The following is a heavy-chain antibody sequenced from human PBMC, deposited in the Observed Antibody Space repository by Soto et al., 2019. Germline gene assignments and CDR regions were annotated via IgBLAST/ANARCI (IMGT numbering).Heavy chain of an antibody. J-gene: IGHJ6*02. CDR3: AADTKTQPAVAGLLLYYGMDV. D-gene: IGHD6-19*01. Sequence: SVKVSCKXSGFTFTSSAVQWVRQARGQRLEWIGWIVVGSGNTNYAQKFQERVTITRDMSTSTAYMELSSLRSEDTAVYYCAADTKTQPAVAGLLLYYGMDVWGQGTTVTVS. V-gene: IGHV1-58*01. CDR2: IVVGSGNT. CDR1: GFTFTSSA.